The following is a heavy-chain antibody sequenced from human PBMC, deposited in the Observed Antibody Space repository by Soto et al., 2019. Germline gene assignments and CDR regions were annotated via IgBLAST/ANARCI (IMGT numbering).Heavy chain of an antibody. J-gene: IGHJ5*02. CDR1: GYTFTSYG. V-gene: IGHV1-18*04. CDR2: ISAYNGNT. Sequence: PSVKVSCKASGYTFTSYGISWVRQAPGQGLEWMGWISAYNGNTNYAQKLQGRVTMTTDTSTSTAYMELRSLRSDDTAVYYCARSPPYYYDSRGNWFDPWGQGTLVTVSS. CDR3: ARSPPYYYDSRGNWFDP. D-gene: IGHD3-22*01.